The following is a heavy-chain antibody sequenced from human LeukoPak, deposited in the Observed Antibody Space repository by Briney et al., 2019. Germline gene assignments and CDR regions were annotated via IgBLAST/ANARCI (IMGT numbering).Heavy chain of an antibody. V-gene: IGHV4-30-2*01. D-gene: IGHD3-22*01. CDR3: ARVPFYDSSLFDY. Sequence: SQTLSLTCTVSGGSISSGGYYWSWIRQPPGKGLEWIGYIYHSGSTYYNPSLKSRVTISVDRSKNQFSLKLSSVTAADTAVYYCARVPFYDSSLFDYWGQGTLVTVSS. CDR1: GGSISSGGYY. CDR2: IYHSGST. J-gene: IGHJ4*02.